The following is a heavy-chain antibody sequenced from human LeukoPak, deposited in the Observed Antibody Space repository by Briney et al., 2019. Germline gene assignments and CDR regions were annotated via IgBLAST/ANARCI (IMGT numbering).Heavy chain of an antibody. V-gene: IGHV4-34*01. CDR1: GGSFSGYY. J-gene: IGHJ4*02. CDR2: INHSGTT. Sequence: SETLSLTCAVYGGSFSGYYWSWIRQPPGKGLEWIGEINHSGTTNYNPSLKSRVTISVDTSKNQFSLKLSSVTAADTAVYYCARGPPWDYWGQGTLVTVSS. CDR3: ARGPPWDY.